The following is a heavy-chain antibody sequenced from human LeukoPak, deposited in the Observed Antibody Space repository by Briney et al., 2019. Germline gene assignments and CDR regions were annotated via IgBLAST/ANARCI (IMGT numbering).Heavy chain of an antibody. J-gene: IGHJ4*02. V-gene: IGHV4-39*07. CDR3: ARDIDY. Sequence: SETLSLACTVSGGSISGSSYYWGWMRQPPGKGLEWIGSIYYSGSTYYNPSLKSRVTISVDTSKNQFSLKLSSVTAADTAVYYCARDIDYWGQGTLVTVSS. CDR1: GGSISGSSYY. CDR2: IYYSGST.